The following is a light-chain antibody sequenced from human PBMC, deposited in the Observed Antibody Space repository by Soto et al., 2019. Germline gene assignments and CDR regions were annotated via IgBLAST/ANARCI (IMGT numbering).Light chain of an antibody. CDR3: QQHNNWPIT. V-gene: IGKV3-15*01. Sequence: EIVMTQSPATLSVSPGERATLSCRASQSVSSNIAWYQQKPGQAPRLLIYGASTRATGIPARFSGSGSGAEFTLTISSLQSEDFAVYYGQQHNNWPITFGQGTRLEIK. CDR2: GAS. J-gene: IGKJ5*01. CDR1: QSVSSN.